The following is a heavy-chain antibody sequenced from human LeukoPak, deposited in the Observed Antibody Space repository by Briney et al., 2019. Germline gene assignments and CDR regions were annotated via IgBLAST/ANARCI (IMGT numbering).Heavy chain of an antibody. V-gene: IGHV1-8*01. CDR3: ARGAGTIYYYYMDV. CDR2: MNPNSGNT. CDR1: GYTFTSYD. D-gene: IGHD1-7*01. Sequence: ASVKVSCEASGYTFTSYDINWVRQATGQGLEWMGWMNPNSGNTGYAQKFQGRVTMTRNTSISTAYMELSSLRSEDTAVYYCARGAGTIYYYYMDVWGKGTTVTVSS. J-gene: IGHJ6*03.